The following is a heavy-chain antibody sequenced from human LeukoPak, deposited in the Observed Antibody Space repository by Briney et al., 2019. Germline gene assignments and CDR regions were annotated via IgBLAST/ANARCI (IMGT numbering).Heavy chain of an antibody. D-gene: IGHD7-27*01. CDR2: IIPIFGTA. Sequence: SVKVSCKASGGTFSSYAISWVRQAPGQGLEWMGGIIPIFGTANYAQKFQGRVTITADESTSTAYMELSSLRSEDTAVYYCASQDVHNWGYYYGMDVWGQGTTVTVSS. CDR1: GGTFSSYA. V-gene: IGHV1-69*13. J-gene: IGHJ6*02. CDR3: ASQDVHNWGYYYGMDV.